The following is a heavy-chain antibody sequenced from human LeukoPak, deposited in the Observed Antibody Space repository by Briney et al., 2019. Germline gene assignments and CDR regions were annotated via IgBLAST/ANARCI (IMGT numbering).Heavy chain of an antibody. CDR2: INQDGSGK. CDR1: GFTFSSSW. V-gene: IGHV3-7*04. CDR3: VRGVDY. J-gene: IGHJ4*02. Sequence: GGSLRLSCAAPGFTFSSSWMSWVRQAPGKGLEWVANINQDGSGKYYLDSLRGRFTISRDNAKNSLYLQVNSLRAEDTAVYYCVRGVDYWGQGILVTVSS.